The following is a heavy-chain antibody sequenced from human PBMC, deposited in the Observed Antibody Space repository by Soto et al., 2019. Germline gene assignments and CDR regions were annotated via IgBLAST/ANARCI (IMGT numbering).Heavy chain of an antibody. CDR1: GFTFSSYA. D-gene: IGHD2-2*01. V-gene: IGHV3-64D*06. Sequence: PGGSLRLSCSASGFTFSSYAMHWVRQAPEKGLEYVSAISSNGGSTYYADSVKGRFTISRDNSKNTLYLQMSSLRAEETAVYYCVKDGLGYCSSSSCYVGIWGQGTMVTVSS. CDR2: ISSNGGST. J-gene: IGHJ3*02. CDR3: VKDGLGYCSSSSCYVGI.